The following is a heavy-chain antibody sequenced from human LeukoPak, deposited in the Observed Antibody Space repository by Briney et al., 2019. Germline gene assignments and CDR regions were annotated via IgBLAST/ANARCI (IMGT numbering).Heavy chain of an antibody. J-gene: IGHJ4*02. D-gene: IGHD4-11*01. Sequence: PGGSLRLSCAASGFSFSSYWMHWVRQAPGKGLVWVSRISTDGRTTTYADSVRGRFTISRDNAKDTLSLQMNRLRVEDTAVYYCVRGDSNYLNYFDSWDQGALVTVSS. CDR1: GFSFSSYW. V-gene: IGHV3-74*01. CDR3: VRGDSNYLNYFDS. CDR2: ISTDGRTT.